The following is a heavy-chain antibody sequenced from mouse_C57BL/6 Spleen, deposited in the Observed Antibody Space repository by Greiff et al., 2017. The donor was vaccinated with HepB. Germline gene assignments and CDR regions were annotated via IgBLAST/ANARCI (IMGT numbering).Heavy chain of an antibody. V-gene: IGHV1-50*01. Sequence: QVQLQQPGAELVKPGASVKLSCKASGYTFTSYWMQWVKQRPGQGLEWIGEIDPSDSYTNYNQKFKGKATLTVDTSSSTAYMQLSSLTSEDSAVYYCARSYYGNYFDYWGQGTTLTVSS. J-gene: IGHJ2*01. CDR1: GYTFTSYW. CDR3: ARSYYGNYFDY. CDR2: IDPSDSYT. D-gene: IGHD2-1*01.